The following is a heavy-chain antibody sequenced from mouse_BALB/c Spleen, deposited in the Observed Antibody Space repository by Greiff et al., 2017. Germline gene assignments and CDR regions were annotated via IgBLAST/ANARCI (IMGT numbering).Heavy chain of an antibody. Sequence: VQLQQSGAELMKPGASVKISCKATGYTFSSYWIEWVKQRPGHGLEWIGEILPGSGSTNYNEKFKGKATFTADTSSNTAYMQLSSLTSEDSAVYYCARNCGSSYWYFDVWGAGTTVTVSS. CDR2: ILPGSGST. CDR3: ARNCGSSYWYFDV. J-gene: IGHJ1*01. V-gene: IGHV1-9*01. CDR1: GYTFSSYW. D-gene: IGHD1-1*01.